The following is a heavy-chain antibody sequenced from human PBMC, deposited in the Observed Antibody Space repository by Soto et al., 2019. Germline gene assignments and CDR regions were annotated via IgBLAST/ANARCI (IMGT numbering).Heavy chain of an antibody. CDR2: IYSGGST. Sequence: EVQLVESGGGLVQPGGSLRLSCAASGVTVSSNYMSWVRQAPGKGLEWVSVIYSGGSTYYADSVKGRFTISRDNSKNTLSLQMNSLRVEDTAVYYCARHGYNYGGGYFDYWGQGTLVTVSS. CDR3: ARHGYNYGGGYFDY. V-gene: IGHV3-66*04. J-gene: IGHJ4*02. CDR1: GVTVSSNY. D-gene: IGHD5-18*01.